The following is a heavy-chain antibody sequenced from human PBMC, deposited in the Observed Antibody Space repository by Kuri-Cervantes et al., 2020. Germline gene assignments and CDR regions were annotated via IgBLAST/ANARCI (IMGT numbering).Heavy chain of an antibody. J-gene: IGHJ6*02. D-gene: IGHD2-15*01. Sequence: LSLTCAASGFTFNNYWMHWVRQAPGKGLVWVSRIYSDGSGTNYVDSVKGRFTISRDNSKNTLYLQMNSLRAEDTAVYYCAKKRGRYYYYGMDVWGQGTTVTVSS. CDR3: AKKRGRYYYYGMDV. CDR2: IYSDGSGT. CDR1: GFTFNNYW. V-gene: IGHV3-74*01.